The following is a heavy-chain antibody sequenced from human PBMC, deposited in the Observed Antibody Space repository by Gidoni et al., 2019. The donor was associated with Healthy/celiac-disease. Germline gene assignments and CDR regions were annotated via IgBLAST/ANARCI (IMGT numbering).Heavy chain of an antibody. CDR2: ISYDGSNK. CDR1: GVTVSSYG. D-gene: IGHD6-19*01. Sequence: QVQLVEAGGGVVEPGRSLRLSCAATGVTVSSYGMHWVRQAPGKGLEWVAVISYDGSNKYYADSVKGRFTISRDNSKNTLYLQMNSLRAEDTAVYYCAKDLGVTQWLADYWGQGTLVTVSS. J-gene: IGHJ4*02. V-gene: IGHV3-30*18. CDR3: AKDLGVTQWLADY.